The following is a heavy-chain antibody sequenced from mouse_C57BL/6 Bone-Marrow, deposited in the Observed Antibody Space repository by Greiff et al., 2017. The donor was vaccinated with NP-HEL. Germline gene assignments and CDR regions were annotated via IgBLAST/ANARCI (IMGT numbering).Heavy chain of an antibody. V-gene: IGHV1-5*01. CDR2: IYPGNSDT. J-gene: IGHJ2*01. CDR3: TREETTRGYFDY. D-gene: IGHD1-1*01. CDR1: GYTFTSYW. Sequence: VQLQQSGTVLARPGASVKMSCKTSGYTFTSYWMHWVKQRPGQGLEWIGAIYPGNSDTSYNQKFKGKAKLTAVTSASTAYMELSSLTNEDSAVYYCTREETTRGYFDYWGQGTTLTVSS.